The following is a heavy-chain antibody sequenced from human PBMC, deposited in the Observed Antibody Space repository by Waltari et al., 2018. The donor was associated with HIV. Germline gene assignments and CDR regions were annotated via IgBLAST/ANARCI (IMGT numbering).Heavy chain of an antibody. J-gene: IGHJ4*02. CDR2: ISGSGGST. Sequence: EVQLLESGGGLVQTGGTLRLSCAASGFTFRGYAMSWVRPAPGKGLEWVSAISGSGGSTYYADSVKGRFTISRDNSKNTLYLQMNSLRAEDTAVYYCAKLTYYFDSSGYYPRFYFDYWGQGTLGTVSS. CDR1: GFTFRGYA. V-gene: IGHV3-23*01. D-gene: IGHD3-22*01. CDR3: AKLTYYFDSSGYYPRFYFDY.